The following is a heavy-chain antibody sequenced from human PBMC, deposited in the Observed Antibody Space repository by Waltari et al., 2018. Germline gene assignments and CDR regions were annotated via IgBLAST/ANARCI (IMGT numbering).Heavy chain of an antibody. CDR2: TYYRSRWYN. D-gene: IGHD3-16*01. CDR3: ARDPPDGYTYFDY. Sequence: QVQLQQSGPGLVKPSQTLSLTCAISGDSVSSKTAAWNWIRQSPSRGLGWLGRTYYRSRWYNNYAVSVKSRITINQDTSKNQFSLQLSSVTPEDTAVYYCARDPPDGYTYFDYWGQGTLVTVSS. V-gene: IGHV6-1*01. CDR1: GDSVSSKTAA. J-gene: IGHJ4*02.